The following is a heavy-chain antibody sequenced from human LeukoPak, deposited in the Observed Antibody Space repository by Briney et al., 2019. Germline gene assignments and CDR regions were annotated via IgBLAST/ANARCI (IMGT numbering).Heavy chain of an antibody. J-gene: IGHJ4*02. CDR2: IYYRST. CDR1: GGSISSSSYY. Sequence: SETLSLTCTVSGGSISSSSYYWGWIRQSPGKGLEWIGFIYYRSTNYNPSLKSRVTISADTSKNQFSLKLSSVTAADTAVYYCARHYDYGGLDYWGQGTLVTVSS. D-gene: IGHD4-23*01. CDR3: ARHYDYGGLDY. V-gene: IGHV4-61*05.